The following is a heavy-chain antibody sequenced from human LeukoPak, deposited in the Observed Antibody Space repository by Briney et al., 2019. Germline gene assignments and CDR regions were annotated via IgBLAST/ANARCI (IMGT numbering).Heavy chain of an antibody. CDR3: AGYTDY. CDR2: ISSSGDII. D-gene: IGHD3-16*02. V-gene: IGHV3-48*03. Sequence: GGSLRLSCAASGFIFSSYAMNWVRQAPGKGLEWVSYISSSGDIIYYSDSAKGRFTISRDDAKNSLYLEMNSLRVEDTAVYYCAGYTDYWGQGILVTVSS. CDR1: GFIFSSYA. J-gene: IGHJ4*02.